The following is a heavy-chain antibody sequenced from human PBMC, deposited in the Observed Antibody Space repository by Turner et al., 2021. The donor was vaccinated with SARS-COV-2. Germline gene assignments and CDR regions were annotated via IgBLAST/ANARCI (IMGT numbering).Heavy chain of an antibody. CDR3: ATDLKGGRGP. J-gene: IGHJ5*02. CDR1: GFTVSSSY. D-gene: IGHD1-26*01. CDR2: IYSGGST. Sequence: EVQLVESGGGFAQPGGSLTLSCAASGFTVSSSYMSWVRQAPGKGLEWVSVIYSGGSTYYADSVKGRFTISRDNSKNTLYLQMNSLRAEDTAVYYCATDLKGGRGPWGQGTLVTVSS. V-gene: IGHV3-66*02.